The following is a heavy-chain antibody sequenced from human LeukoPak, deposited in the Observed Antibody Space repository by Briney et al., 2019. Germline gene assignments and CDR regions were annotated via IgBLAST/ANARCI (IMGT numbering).Heavy chain of an antibody. J-gene: IGHJ4*02. CDR1: GYTFTSYG. CDR3: ARDLEPTYYDILTGYYPDGY. Sequence: ASVKVSCKASGYTFTSYGISWVRQAPGQGLEWMGWISAYNGNTNYAQKLQGRVTITTDTSTSTAYMELRSLRSNDTAVYYCARDLEPTYYDILTGYYPDGYWGQGTLVTVSS. CDR2: ISAYNGNT. D-gene: IGHD3-9*01. V-gene: IGHV1-18*01.